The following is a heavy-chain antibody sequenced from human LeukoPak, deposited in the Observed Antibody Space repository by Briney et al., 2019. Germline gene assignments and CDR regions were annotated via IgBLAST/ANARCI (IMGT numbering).Heavy chain of an antibody. J-gene: IGHJ4*02. Sequence: PGGSLRLSCAASGFTFSSYDMHWVRQATGKGLEWVSAIGTAGDTYYPGSVKGRFTISRENAKNSLYLQMNSLRAGDTAVYYCARGSSSSSFSDFDYWGQGTLVTVSS. CDR2: IGTAGDT. CDR1: GFTFSSYD. CDR3: ARGSSSSSFSDFDY. V-gene: IGHV3-13*01. D-gene: IGHD6-6*01.